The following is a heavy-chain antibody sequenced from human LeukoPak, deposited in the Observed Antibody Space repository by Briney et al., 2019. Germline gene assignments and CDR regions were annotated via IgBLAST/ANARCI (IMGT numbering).Heavy chain of an antibody. D-gene: IGHD2-15*01. CDR1: GYSFTSCW. Sequence: GESLKISCKGSGYSFTSCWIGWVRQMPGKGLEWMGIIYPSDSDTRYSPSFQGQVTISADKSISTAYLQWSSLKASDTAMYYCARRQTALYCSGNNCYFDYWGQGTLVTVSS. J-gene: IGHJ4*02. CDR3: ARRQTALYCSGNNCYFDY. CDR2: IYPSDSDT. V-gene: IGHV5-51*01.